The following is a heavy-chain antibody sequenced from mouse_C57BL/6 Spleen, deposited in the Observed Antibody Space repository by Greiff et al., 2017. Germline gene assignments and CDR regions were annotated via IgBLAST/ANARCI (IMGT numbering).Heavy chain of an antibody. CDR2: IYPGDGDT. V-gene: IGHV1-82*01. D-gene: IGHD1-1*01. Sequence: QVQLQQSGPELVKPGASVKISCKASGYAFSSSWMNWVKQRPGKGLEWIGRIYPGDGDTNYNGKFKGKATLTADKSSSTAYMQLSSLTSEDSAVYFCARGATVDYFDYWGQGTTLTVSS. J-gene: IGHJ2*01. CDR1: GYAFSSSW. CDR3: ARGATVDYFDY.